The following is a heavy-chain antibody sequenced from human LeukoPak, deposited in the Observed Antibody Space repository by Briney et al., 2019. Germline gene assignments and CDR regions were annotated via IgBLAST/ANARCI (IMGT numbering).Heavy chain of an antibody. CDR1: GGSFSGYY. CDR2: INHSGST. J-gene: IGHJ1*01. CDR3: ARGLYYYGSGSYYKAPFQH. D-gene: IGHD3-10*01. V-gene: IGHV4-34*01. Sequence: SETLSLTCAVYGGSFSGYYWSWIRQPPGKGLKWIGEINHSGSTNYNPSLKSRVTISVDTSKNQFSLKLSSVTAADTAVYYCARGLYYYGSGSYYKAPFQHWGQGTLVTVSS.